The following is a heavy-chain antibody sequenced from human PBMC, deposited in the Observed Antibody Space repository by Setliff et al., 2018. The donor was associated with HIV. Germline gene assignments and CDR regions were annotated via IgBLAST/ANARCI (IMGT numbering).Heavy chain of an antibody. Sequence: GGSLSLSCAASGFTVSRNYMSWVRQAPGKGLEWVSIIYSDGRTYYADSVKGRFTISRDNSKNMLYLQMNSLSAEDTALYYCARDHKYYDSSDWVVGFDIWGQGTMVTVSS. CDR2: IYSDGRT. CDR3: ARDHKYYDSSDWVVGFDI. V-gene: IGHV3-66*01. D-gene: IGHD3-22*01. CDR1: GFTVSRNY. J-gene: IGHJ3*02.